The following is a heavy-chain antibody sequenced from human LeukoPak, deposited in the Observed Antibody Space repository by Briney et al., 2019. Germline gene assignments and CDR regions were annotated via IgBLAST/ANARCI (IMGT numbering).Heavy chain of an antibody. V-gene: IGHV4-59*01. J-gene: IGHJ4*02. CDR1: GGSISSYY. CDR3: ARVISSGRGKYFDY. Sequence: SETLSLTCTVSGGSISSYYWSWIRQPPGKGLEWIGYIYYSGSTNYNPSLKSRVTISVDTSKNQFSLKLSSVTAADTAVYYCARVISSGRGKYFDYWGQGTLVTVSS. CDR2: IYYSGST. D-gene: IGHD6-19*01.